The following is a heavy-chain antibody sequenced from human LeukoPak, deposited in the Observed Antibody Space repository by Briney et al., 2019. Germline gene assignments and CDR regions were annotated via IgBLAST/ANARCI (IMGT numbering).Heavy chain of an antibody. J-gene: IGHJ4*02. CDR2: ISSSSSYI. CDR3: ARDRGYSYGSFDY. Sequence: GGSLRLSCAASGFTFSSYSMNWVRQAPGKGLEWVSSISSSSSYIYYADAVKGRFTISRDNAKNSLYLQMNSLKAEDTAVYYCARDRGYSYGSFDYWGQGTLVTVSS. V-gene: IGHV3-21*01. D-gene: IGHD5-18*01. CDR1: GFTFSSYS.